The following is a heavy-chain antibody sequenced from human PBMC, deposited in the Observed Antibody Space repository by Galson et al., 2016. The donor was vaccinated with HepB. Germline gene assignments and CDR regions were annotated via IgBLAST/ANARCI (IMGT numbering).Heavy chain of an antibody. V-gene: IGHV4-59*01. CDR3: ARIDYSGTRFDP. D-gene: IGHD1-26*01. CDR1: GDSISKYY. CDR2: IYYSGST. Sequence: SETLSLTCSVSGDSISKYYCSWIRQTPGKGLEWIGSIYYSGSTNYNPSLKSRATISVDTSKNLFSLRLSSVTAADTAVYYCARIDYSGTRFDPWGQGTLVTVSA. J-gene: IGHJ5*02.